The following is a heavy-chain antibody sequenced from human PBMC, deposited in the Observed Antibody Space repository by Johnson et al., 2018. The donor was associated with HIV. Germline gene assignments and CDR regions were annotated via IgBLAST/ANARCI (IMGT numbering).Heavy chain of an antibody. CDR3: ARDAHRTDDAFDI. CDR1: EFTFSYYW. D-gene: IGHD1-14*01. V-gene: IGHV3-30*03. J-gene: IGHJ3*02. Sequence: QMLLVESGGGVVQPGGSLRLSCAASEFTFSYYWMTWVRQAPGKGLEWVALISDDGSKIFHADSVKGRFTISRDNSKNTLYLQMNSLRVEDTAMYYCARDAHRTDDAFDIWGQGTMVTVSS. CDR2: ISDDGSKI.